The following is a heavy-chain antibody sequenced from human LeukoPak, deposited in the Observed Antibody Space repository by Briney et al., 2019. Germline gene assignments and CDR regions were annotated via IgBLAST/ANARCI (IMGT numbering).Heavy chain of an antibody. CDR1: GFTFSSYA. CDR3: AKETYYYDSSGYYNWFDP. Sequence: PGGSLRLSCAASGFTFSSYAMSWVRQAPGKELEWVSAISGSGGSTYYADSVKGRFTISRDNSKNTLYLQMNSLRAEDTAVYYCAKETYYYDSSGYYNWFDPWGQGTLVTVSS. V-gene: IGHV3-23*01. CDR2: ISGSGGST. D-gene: IGHD3-22*01. J-gene: IGHJ5*02.